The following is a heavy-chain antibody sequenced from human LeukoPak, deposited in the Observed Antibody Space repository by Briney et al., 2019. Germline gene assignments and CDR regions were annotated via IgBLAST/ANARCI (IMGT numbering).Heavy chain of an antibody. V-gene: IGHV4-59*01. CDR1: GGSISSYY. CDR3: ARAGAHYGSGNYSNSDV. CDR2: IHHSGGA. J-gene: IGHJ6*02. Sequence: PSETLSLTCTVSGGSISSYYWSWIRQPPGRGLDWIGYIHHSGGASYNPSPKSRVTISVDTSKNQFSLKLSSATAADRAVYSGARAGAHYGSGNYSNSDVWGQGTTVTVSS. D-gene: IGHD3-10*01.